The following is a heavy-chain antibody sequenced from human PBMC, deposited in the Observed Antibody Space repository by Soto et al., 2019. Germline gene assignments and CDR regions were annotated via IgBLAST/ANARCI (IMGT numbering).Heavy chain of an antibody. D-gene: IGHD3-9*01. CDR1: GGSISTTSSS. V-gene: IGHV4-61*05. CDR3: ARGFDNWGYDILTGSSYYFDY. CDR2: IYYSGST. J-gene: IGHJ4*02. Sequence: PSETLSLTCSVSGGSISTTSSSWGWIRQPPGKGLEWIGYIYYSGSTNYNPSLKSRVTISVDTSKNQFSLKLSSVTAADTAVYYCARGFDNWGYDILTGSSYYFDYWGQGTLVTVSS.